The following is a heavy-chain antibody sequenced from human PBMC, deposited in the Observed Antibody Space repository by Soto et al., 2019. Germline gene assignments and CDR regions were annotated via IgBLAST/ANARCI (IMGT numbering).Heavy chain of an antibody. CDR1: GGSISSSSYY. D-gene: IGHD1-26*01. CDR2: IYYSGYT. J-gene: IGHJ5*02. CDR3: ARGIVGEDWFDP. V-gene: IGHV4-39*01. Sequence: SETLSLTCTVSGGSISSSSYYWGWIRQPPGKGLEWIGSIYYSGYTYYNPSLKSRVTISVDTSKNQFSLKLSSVTAADTAVYYCARGIVGEDWFDPWGQGTLVTVSS.